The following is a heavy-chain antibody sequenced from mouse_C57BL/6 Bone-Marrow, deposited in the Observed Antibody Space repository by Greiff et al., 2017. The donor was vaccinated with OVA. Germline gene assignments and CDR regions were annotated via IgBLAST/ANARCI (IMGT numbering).Heavy chain of an antibody. Sequence: QVQLQQSGAELARPGASVKLSCKASGYTFTSYGISWVKQRTGQGLEWIGEIYPRSGNTYYNEKFKGKATLTADKSSSTAYMELRSLTSEDSAVDFCARWGTTVVARGYWGQGTTLTVSS. CDR1: GYTFTSYG. CDR3: ARWGTTVVARGY. V-gene: IGHV1-81*01. CDR2: IYPRSGNT. D-gene: IGHD1-1*01. J-gene: IGHJ2*01.